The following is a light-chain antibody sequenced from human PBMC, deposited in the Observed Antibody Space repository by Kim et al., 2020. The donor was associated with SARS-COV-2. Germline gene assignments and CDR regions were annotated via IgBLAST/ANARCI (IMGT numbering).Light chain of an antibody. J-gene: IGKJ4*01. CDR3: QHYNGYSLT. V-gene: IGKV1-5*03. CDR1: QTITTL. Sequence: ASVGDRVTITCRASQTITTLLAWYQQKPGKAPKLLIYKASTLDSGVPSRFSGSGSGTEFTLSISSLQPDDFATYYCQHYNGYSLTFGGGTKVDIK. CDR2: KAS.